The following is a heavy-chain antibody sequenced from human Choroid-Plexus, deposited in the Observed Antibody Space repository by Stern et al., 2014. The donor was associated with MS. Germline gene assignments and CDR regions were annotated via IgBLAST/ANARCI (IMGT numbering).Heavy chain of an antibody. CDR2: VRNKGNNYAT. CDR3: TNQNVF. D-gene: IGHD3-10*02. V-gene: IGHV3-73*01. Sequence: VQLVESGGGLVLPGGSLKLSCAASGFTFSGSTMHWVRQASGKGLEWVGRVRNKGNNYATGYHASVRGRFTISRDDARNTTYLQMNNVRADDTAVYYCTNQNVFWGQGTLVTVSS. CDR1: GFTFSGST. J-gene: IGHJ4*02.